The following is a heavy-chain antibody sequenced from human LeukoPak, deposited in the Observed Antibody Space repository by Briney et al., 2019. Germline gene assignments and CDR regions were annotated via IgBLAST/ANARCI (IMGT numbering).Heavy chain of an antibody. CDR1: GFSSSSYG. J-gene: IGHJ6*02. CDR3: ARESEGMDV. V-gene: IGHV3-33*01. Sequence: PGGSLRLSCAASGFSSSSYGMHWVRQAPGKGLEWVAIIWYDGGNKYYAESVKGRFTISRDNSKNTLYLQMNSLRAEDTAVYYCARESEGMDVWGQGTTVTVSS. CDR2: IWYDGGNK.